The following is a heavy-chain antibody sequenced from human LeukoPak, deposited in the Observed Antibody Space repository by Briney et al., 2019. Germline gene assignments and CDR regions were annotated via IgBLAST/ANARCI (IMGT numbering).Heavy chain of an antibody. CDR2: MNPNSGGS. CDR3: ARGHYYDSSGCLDY. D-gene: IGHD3-22*01. V-gene: IGHV1-2*04. CDR1: GYTFTSYD. Sequence: ASVKVSCKATGYTFTSYDINWVRQATGQGLEWMGWMNPNSGGSNYAQKFQGWVTMTRDTSISTAYMELSRLRSDDTAVYYCARGHYYDSSGCLDYWGQGTLVTVSS. J-gene: IGHJ4*02.